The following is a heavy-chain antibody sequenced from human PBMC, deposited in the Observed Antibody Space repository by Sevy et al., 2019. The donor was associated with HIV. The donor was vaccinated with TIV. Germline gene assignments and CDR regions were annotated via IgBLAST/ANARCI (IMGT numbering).Heavy chain of an antibody. J-gene: IGHJ5*02. D-gene: IGHD6-19*01. CDR3: ARESSGWYFSNWFDP. V-gene: IGHV1-18*01. CDR2: ISAYNGNT. Sequence: ASVKVSCKASGYTFTSYGIIWVRQAPGQGLEWMGWISAYNGNTNYAQKLQGRVTMTTDTSTSTAYMELRSLRSDDTAVYYCARESSGWYFSNWFDPWGQGTLVTVSS. CDR1: GYTFTSYG.